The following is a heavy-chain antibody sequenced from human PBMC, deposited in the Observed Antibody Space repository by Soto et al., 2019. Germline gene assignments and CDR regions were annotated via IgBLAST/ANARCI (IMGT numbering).Heavy chain of an antibody. J-gene: IGHJ5*02. D-gene: IGHD2-15*01. V-gene: IGHV4-59*01. CDR3: ARWGVVVAATGGWFYP. CDR1: GGSISSYY. Sequence: SETLSLTCTVSGGSISSYYWSWIRQPPGKGLEWIGYIYYSGSTNYNPSLKSRVTISVDTSKNQFSLKLSSVTAADTAVYYCARWGVVVAATGGWFYPWGQGTLVTVAS. CDR2: IYYSGST.